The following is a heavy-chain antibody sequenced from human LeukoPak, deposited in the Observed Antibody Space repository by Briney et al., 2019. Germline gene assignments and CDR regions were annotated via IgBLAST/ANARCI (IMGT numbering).Heavy chain of an antibody. V-gene: IGHV3-33*08. Sequence: PGGSLRLSCAASGFTFSSYAMHWVRQAPGKGLEWVAVIWYDGSNKYYADSVKGRFTISRDSSKNTLYLQMNSLRAEDTAVYYCARVATAGAGYNNYGMDVWGQGTTVTVSS. D-gene: IGHD6-13*01. J-gene: IGHJ6*02. CDR3: ARVATAGAGYNNYGMDV. CDR2: IWYDGSNK. CDR1: GFTFSSYA.